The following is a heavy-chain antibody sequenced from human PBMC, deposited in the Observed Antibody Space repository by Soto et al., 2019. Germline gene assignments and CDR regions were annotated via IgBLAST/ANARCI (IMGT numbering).Heavy chain of an antibody. CDR2: TYYRSKWYN. Sequence: SRTLSLPCAISGDSVSSNSAAWNWIRQSPSRGLEWLGRTYYRSKWYNDYAVSVKSRITINPDTSKNQFSLQLNSVTPEDTAVYYCARGESSGWDNWFDPWGQGTLVTVSS. D-gene: IGHD6-19*01. CDR1: GDSVSSNSAA. CDR3: ARGESSGWDNWFDP. J-gene: IGHJ5*02. V-gene: IGHV6-1*01.